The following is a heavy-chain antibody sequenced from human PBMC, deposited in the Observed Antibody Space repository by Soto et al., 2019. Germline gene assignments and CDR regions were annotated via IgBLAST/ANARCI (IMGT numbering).Heavy chain of an antibody. J-gene: IGHJ4*02. Sequence: SETLSLTCTVSGDSISSFYWTWIRQPPGKGLEWMGYIYYSGFTNYNPSLRSRVTISVDTSRNQFSLRLSSVTAADTAVYYCARGNGYNLYSGQGTLVTVSS. CDR1: GDSISSFY. CDR3: ARGNGYNLY. CDR2: IYYSGFT. V-gene: IGHV4-59*01. D-gene: IGHD5-12*01.